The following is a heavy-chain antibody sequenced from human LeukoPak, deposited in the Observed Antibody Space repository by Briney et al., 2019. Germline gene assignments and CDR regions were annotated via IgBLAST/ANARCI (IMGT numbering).Heavy chain of an antibody. CDR3: ARHGPPYDFWSGYYTRNKEAKYYGMDV. J-gene: IGHJ6*02. D-gene: IGHD3-3*01. CDR2: IYYSGST. Sequence: PSETLSLTCTVSGGSISSSGYYWGWIRQPPGKGLEWIGSIYYSGSTYYNPSLKSRVTISVDTSKNQFSLKLSSVTAADTAVYYCARHGPPYDFWSGYYTRNKEAKYYGMDVWGQGTTVTISS. CDR1: GGSISSSGYY. V-gene: IGHV4-39*01.